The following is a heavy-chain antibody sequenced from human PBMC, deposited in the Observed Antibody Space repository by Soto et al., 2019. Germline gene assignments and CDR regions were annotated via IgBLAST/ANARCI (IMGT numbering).Heavy chain of an antibody. CDR2: INPADSDT. V-gene: IGHV5-51*01. J-gene: IGHJ4*02. Sequence: PGESLKISCKGSGYSFTNYWIGWVRQMPGKGLEWMGIINPADSDTRYSPSLQGQVTVSVDKSISTAYLQRGSPKASDTAMYYCVRPDSTGYYSHWGQGTPVTVSS. CDR1: GYSFTNYW. D-gene: IGHD3-9*01. CDR3: VRPDSTGYYSH.